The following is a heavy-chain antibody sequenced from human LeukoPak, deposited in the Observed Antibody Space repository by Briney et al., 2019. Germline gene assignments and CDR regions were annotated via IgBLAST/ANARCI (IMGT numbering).Heavy chain of an antibody. Sequence: GGSLSLSCAVSGFTFSAYWMSWVRQAPGKGLEWVANINQDGSTKYYVDSMEGRFTISRDNAGNSLYLQMNSLRAEDTAVYYCATTTGEYWGHGTLLTVSS. CDR3: ATTTGEY. V-gene: IGHV3-7*01. J-gene: IGHJ4*01. CDR1: GFTFSAYW. CDR2: INQDGSTK. D-gene: IGHD1-26*01.